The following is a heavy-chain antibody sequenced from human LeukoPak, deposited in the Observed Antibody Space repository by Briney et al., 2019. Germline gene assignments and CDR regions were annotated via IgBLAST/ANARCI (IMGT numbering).Heavy chain of an antibody. V-gene: IGHV3-23*01. CDR2: ISGSSGNT. J-gene: IGHJ3*02. Sequence: GGSLTLSCAASGFTSNTYGLSWVRQAPAEGLEWVSGISGSSGNTYYADSVKGRFTISRDTSKNTLYLQMRSLRAEDTAVYYCAKDPRRILGSFEIWGQGTMVSVS. D-gene: IGHD2/OR15-2a*01. CDR1: GFTSNTYG. CDR3: AKDPRRILGSFEI.